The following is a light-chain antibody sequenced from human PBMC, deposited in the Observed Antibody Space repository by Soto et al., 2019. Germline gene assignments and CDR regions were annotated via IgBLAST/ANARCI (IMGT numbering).Light chain of an antibody. CDR2: DAS. J-gene: IGKJ5*01. Sequence: EIGLTQSPATLSLSPGERATLSCRASQSVSSYLAWYQQKPGQAPRLLIYDASNRATGIPARFSGSGSGTDFTLTISSLEPEDFAVYYCQQYRNSPITFGQGTRLEIK. CDR3: QQYRNSPIT. V-gene: IGKV3-11*01. CDR1: QSVSSY.